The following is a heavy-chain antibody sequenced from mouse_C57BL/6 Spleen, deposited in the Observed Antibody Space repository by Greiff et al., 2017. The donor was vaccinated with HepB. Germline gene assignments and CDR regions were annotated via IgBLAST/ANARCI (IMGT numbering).Heavy chain of an antibody. CDR3: ARDSYYGSSIYFDY. D-gene: IGHD1-1*01. CDR1: GYSFTGYY. CDR2: INPSTGGT. Sequence: VQLQQSGPELVKPGASVKISCKASGYSFTGYYMNWVKQSPEKSLEWIGEINPSTGGTTYNQKFKAKATLTVDKSSSTAYMQLKSLTSEDSAVYYCARDSYYGSSIYFDYWGQGTTLTVSS. J-gene: IGHJ2*01. V-gene: IGHV1-42*01.